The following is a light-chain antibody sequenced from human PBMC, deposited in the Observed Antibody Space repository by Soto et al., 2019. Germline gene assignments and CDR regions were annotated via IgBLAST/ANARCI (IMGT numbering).Light chain of an antibody. CDR3: QQYNNWPRWT. Sequence: ELVMTHSPATLSVSPGERATLSCRASQSVSSNLAWYQQKPGQAPRLLIYGASTRATGIPARFSGSGFGTEFTLTISSLQSEDFAVYYCQQYNNWPRWTFGQGTKVDIK. V-gene: IGKV3-15*01. CDR1: QSVSSN. CDR2: GAS. J-gene: IGKJ1*01.